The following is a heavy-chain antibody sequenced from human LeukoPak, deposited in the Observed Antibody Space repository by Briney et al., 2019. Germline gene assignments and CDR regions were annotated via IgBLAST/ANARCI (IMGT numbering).Heavy chain of an antibody. V-gene: IGHV3-13*01. CDR1: GFTFSSYD. J-gene: IGHJ6*02. Sequence: GGSLGRSCAASGFTFSSYDMHWVRQATGKGLEWVSAIDTVGNTYYDGSVRGRFTISREDAWNSLYLQMNSLRDGDTAVYYCIRIRTGQHQYGMDVWGQGTAVTVSS. D-gene: IGHD7-27*01. CDR2: IDTVGNT. CDR3: IRIRTGQHQYGMDV.